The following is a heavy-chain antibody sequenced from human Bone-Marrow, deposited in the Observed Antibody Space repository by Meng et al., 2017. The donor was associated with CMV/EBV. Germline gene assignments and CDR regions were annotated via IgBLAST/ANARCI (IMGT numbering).Heavy chain of an antibody. J-gene: IGHJ4*02. CDR2: ISGSGGST. D-gene: IGHD6-13*01. CDR3: ATGGIAALDY. V-gene: IGHV3-23*01. CDR1: GFSFSSYG. Sequence: GESLKISCAASGFSFSSYGMSWVRQAPGKGLEWVSAISGSGGSTYYADSVKGRFTISRDNSKNTLYLQMNSLRAEDTAVYYCATGGIAALDYWGQGTLVTVSS.